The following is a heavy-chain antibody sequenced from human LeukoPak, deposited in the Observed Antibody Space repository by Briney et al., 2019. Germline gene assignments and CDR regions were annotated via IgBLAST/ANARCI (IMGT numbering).Heavy chain of an antibody. CDR3: ARAREPGSYSSSSDY. J-gene: IGHJ4*02. CDR1: GGTFSSYA. CDR2: IIPIFGTA. D-gene: IGHD6-6*01. Sequence: SSVTVSCKASGGTFSSYAISWVRQAPGQGLEWMGRIIPIFGTANYAQKFQGRVTITTDESTSTAYIELSSLRSEDTAVYYCARAREPGSYSSSSDYWGQGTLVTVSS. V-gene: IGHV1-69*05.